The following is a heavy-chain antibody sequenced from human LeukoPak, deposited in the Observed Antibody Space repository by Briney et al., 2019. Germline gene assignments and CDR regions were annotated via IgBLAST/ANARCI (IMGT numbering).Heavy chain of an antibody. D-gene: IGHD6-13*01. CDR1: GGSISSHY. CDR3: ARGVRAAAGTHLSWFDP. Sequence: SETLSLTCTVPGGSISSHYWSWIRQPPGKGLEWIGYIYYSGSTNYNPSLKSRVTISVDTSKNQFSLKLSSVTAADTAVYYCARGVRAAAGTHLSWFDPWGQGTLVTVSS. CDR2: IYYSGST. J-gene: IGHJ5*02. V-gene: IGHV4-59*11.